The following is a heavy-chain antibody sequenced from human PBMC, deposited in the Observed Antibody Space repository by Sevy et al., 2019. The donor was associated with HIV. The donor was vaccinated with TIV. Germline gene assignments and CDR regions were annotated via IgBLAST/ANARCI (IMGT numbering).Heavy chain of an antibody. CDR1: GFTFSSYA. CDR3: AKDRGIAVVRNWFDP. D-gene: IGHD6-19*01. V-gene: IGHV3-23*01. Sequence: GGSLRLSCAASGFTFSSYAMSWVRQAPGKGLEWVSAISGSGGSTYYADSVKGRVTISRDTSKNTLYLQRNSRSAEETAVYYCAKDRGIAVVRNWFDPWGQGTLVTVSS. CDR2: ISGSGGST. J-gene: IGHJ5*02.